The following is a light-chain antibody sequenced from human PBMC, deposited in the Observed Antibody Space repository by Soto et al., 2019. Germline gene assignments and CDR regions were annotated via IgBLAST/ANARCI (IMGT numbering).Light chain of an antibody. CDR3: CSYAGNDIYV. V-gene: IGLV2-11*01. CDR2: DVN. Sequence: QSALTQPRSVSGSPGQSVTISCTGTSSDVGGYNYVSWYQHHPGKAPKVMVYDVNKRPAGVPDRFSGAKSGNTASLTISGLQADDEGDYYCCSYAGNDIYVFGTGTKLTVL. J-gene: IGLJ1*01. CDR1: SSDVGGYNY.